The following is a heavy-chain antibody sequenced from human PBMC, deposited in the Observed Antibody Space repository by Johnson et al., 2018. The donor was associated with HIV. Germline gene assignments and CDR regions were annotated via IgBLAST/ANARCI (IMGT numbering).Heavy chain of an antibody. J-gene: IGHJ3*02. CDR3: ARNGLIPAAKGVAFDI. D-gene: IGHD2-2*01. CDR2: IYSGGST. Sequence: VPLVESRGGLIQPGGSLRLSCSASGFTVSSNYMSWVRQAPGKGLEWVPVIYSGGSTYYADSVRGRFPISRDNSKNTLFLEMNSLRVEDTAVYYCARNGLIPAAKGVAFDIWGHGTTVTVSS. CDR1: GFTVSSNY. V-gene: IGHV3-66*03.